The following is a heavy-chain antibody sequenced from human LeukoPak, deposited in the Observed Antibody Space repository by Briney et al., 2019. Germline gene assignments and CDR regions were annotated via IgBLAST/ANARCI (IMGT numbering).Heavy chain of an antibody. CDR2: ISGSGGST. Sequence: PGGSLRLSCAASGFTFSSYAMSWVRQAPGKGLEWVSAISGSGGSTYYADSVKGRFTISRDNSKNTLYLQMNSLRAEDTAVYYCAKDQAGEWLFESLYYFDYWGQGTLVAVSS. D-gene: IGHD3-3*01. V-gene: IGHV3-23*01. CDR1: GFTFSSYA. J-gene: IGHJ4*02. CDR3: AKDQAGEWLFESLYYFDY.